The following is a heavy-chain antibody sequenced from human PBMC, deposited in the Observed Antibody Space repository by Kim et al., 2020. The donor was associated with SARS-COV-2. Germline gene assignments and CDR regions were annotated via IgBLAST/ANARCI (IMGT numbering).Heavy chain of an antibody. V-gene: IGHV3-30-3*01. CDR3: AKGNYYESVRLPVYYNG. D-gene: IGHD3-10*01. Sequence: GGSLRLSCAASGLSFDNSAMNWVRQAPGKGLEWVAGISFDRRNKAYADSVKGRFTISRDNSKSTLHLQMNSLRVEDTAVYYCAKGNYYESVRLPVYYNG. CDR2: ISFDRRNK. CDR1: GLSFDNSA. J-gene: IGHJ6*01.